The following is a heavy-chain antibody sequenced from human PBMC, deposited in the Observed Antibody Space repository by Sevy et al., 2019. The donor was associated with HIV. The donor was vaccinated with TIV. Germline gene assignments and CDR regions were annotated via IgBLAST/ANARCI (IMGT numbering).Heavy chain of an antibody. V-gene: IGHV1-69*13. CDR2: IIPIFGTA. J-gene: IGHJ6*02. Sequence: ASVKVSCKASGGTFSSYAISWVRQAPGQGLEWMGGIIPIFGTANYAQKFQGRVTITADESTSTAYMELSSLRSEDTAVYYCARGAEVARHRNYYYYYGMDVWGQGTTVTVSS. CDR1: GGTFSSYA. D-gene: IGHD5-12*01. CDR3: ARGAEVARHRNYYYYYGMDV.